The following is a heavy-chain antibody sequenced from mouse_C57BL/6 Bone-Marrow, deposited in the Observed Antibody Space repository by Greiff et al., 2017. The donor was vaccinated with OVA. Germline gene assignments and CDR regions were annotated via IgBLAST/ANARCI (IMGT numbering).Heavy chain of an antibody. D-gene: IGHD1-1*01. CDR3: TRDFYYYGSSYWYFDV. Sequence: VQLQQSGAELVRPGASVTLSCKASGYTFTDYEMHWVKQTPVHGLEWIGAIDPETGGTAYNQKFKGKAILTADKSSSTAYMELRSLTSEDSAVYYCTRDFYYYGSSYWYFDVWGTGTTVTVSS. CDR1: GYTFTDYE. V-gene: IGHV1-15*01. J-gene: IGHJ1*03. CDR2: IDPETGGT.